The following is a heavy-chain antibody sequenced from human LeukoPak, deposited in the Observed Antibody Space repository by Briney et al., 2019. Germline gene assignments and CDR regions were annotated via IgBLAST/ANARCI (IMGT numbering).Heavy chain of an antibody. CDR1: EFTFSNYS. V-gene: IGHV3-23*01. CDR3: AKGSGINHYHWIDP. D-gene: IGHD1-14*01. CDR2: ISGGGSST. Sequence: GGSLRPSCAAAEFTFSNYSMNWVRQAPGKGLEWVSGISGGGSSTYYAASVKGRFTISRDNSKNTLYLQMDSLRAEDTALYYCAKGSGINHYHWIDPWGQGTLVTVSS. J-gene: IGHJ5*02.